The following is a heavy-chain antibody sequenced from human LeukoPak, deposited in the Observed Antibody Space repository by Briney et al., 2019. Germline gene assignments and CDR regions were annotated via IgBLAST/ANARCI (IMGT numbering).Heavy chain of an antibody. V-gene: IGHV4-34*01. CDR3: AAYYYGSGSYYNEDY. J-gene: IGHJ4*02. Sequence: SETLSLTCAVYGGSFSGYYWSWIRQPPGKGLEWIGEINHSGSTNYNPSLKSRVTISVDTSKNQFSLKLSSVTAADTAVYYCAAYYYGSGSYYNEDYWGQGTLVTVSS. CDR1: GGSFSGYY. CDR2: INHSGST. D-gene: IGHD3-10*01.